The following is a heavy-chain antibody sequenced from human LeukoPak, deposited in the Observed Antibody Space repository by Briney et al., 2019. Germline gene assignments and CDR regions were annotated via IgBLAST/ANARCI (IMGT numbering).Heavy chain of an antibody. D-gene: IGHD3-9*01. CDR3: ARAIRYFGYYYYYMDV. J-gene: IGHJ6*03. CDR2: INHSGRT. Sequence: SETLSLTCAVYGGSFSGYYWSWIRQPPGKGLEWIGEINHSGRTNYNPSLKSRVTISVDTSKNQFSLKLSSVTAADTAVYYCARAIRYFGYYYYYMDVWGKGTTVTVSS. CDR1: GGSFSGYY. V-gene: IGHV4-34*01.